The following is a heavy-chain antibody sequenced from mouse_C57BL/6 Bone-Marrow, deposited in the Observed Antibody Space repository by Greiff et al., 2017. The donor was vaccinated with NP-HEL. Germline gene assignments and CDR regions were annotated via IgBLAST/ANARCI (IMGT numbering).Heavy chain of an antibody. CDR2: INPSSGYT. J-gene: IGHJ4*01. V-gene: IGHV1-4*01. D-gene: IGHD2-4*01. Sequence: VQLQQSGAELVRPGASVKMSCKASGYTFTSYTMHWVKQRPGQGLEWIGYINPSSGYTKYNQKFKDKATLTADKSSSTAYMQLSSLTSEDSAVYYCARTDIYYDYEVLGMDYWGQGTSVTVSS. CDR1: GYTFTSYT. CDR3: ARTDIYYDYEVLGMDY.